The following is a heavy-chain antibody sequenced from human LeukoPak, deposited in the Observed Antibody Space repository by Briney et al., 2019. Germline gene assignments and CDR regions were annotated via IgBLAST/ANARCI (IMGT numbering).Heavy chain of an antibody. CDR3: ARGYSSSWYLDY. CDR1: GGSISSGGYY. CDR2: IYHSGST. J-gene: IGHJ4*02. Sequence: PSQTLSLTCTVSGGSISSGGYYWSWIRQPPGKGLEWIGYIYHSGSTYYNPSLKSRVTISVDRSKNQFSLKLSSVTAADTAVYYCARGYSSSWYLDYWGQGTLVTVSS. D-gene: IGHD6-13*01. V-gene: IGHV4-30-2*01.